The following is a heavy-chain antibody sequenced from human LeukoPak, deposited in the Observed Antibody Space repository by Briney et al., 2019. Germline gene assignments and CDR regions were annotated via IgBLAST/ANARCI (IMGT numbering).Heavy chain of an antibody. CDR2: ISSSGSTI. CDR3: ATLWFGELLGADY. V-gene: IGHV3-48*03. D-gene: IGHD3-10*01. Sequence: GGSLRLSCAASGSTFSSYEMNWVRQAPGKGLEWVSYISSSGSTIYYADSVKGRFTISRDNAKNSLYLQMNSLRAEDTAVYYCATLWFGELLGADYWGQGTLVTVSS. CDR1: GSTFSSYE. J-gene: IGHJ4*02.